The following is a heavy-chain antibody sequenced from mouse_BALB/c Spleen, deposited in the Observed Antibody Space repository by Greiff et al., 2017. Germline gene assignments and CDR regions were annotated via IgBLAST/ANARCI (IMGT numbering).Heavy chain of an antibody. CDR1: GFTFSSYA. Sequence: DVMLVESGGGLVKPGGSLKLSCAASGFTFSSYAMSWVRQTPEKRLEWVATISSGGSYTYYPDSVKGRFTISRDNAKNTLYLQMSSLRSEDTAMYYCARHSYYYGSSSWYFDVWGAGTTVTVSS. J-gene: IGHJ1*01. D-gene: IGHD1-1*01. V-gene: IGHV5-9-3*01. CDR2: ISSGGSYT. CDR3: ARHSYYYGSSSWYFDV.